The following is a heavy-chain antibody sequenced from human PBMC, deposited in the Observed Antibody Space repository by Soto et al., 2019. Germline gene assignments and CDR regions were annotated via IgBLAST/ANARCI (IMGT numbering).Heavy chain of an antibody. CDR1: GFTFSSYA. CDR2: ISFSGVNR. D-gene: IGHD3-10*01. J-gene: IGHJ4*02. CDR3: AKVGSGSYSAHS. V-gene: IGHV3-23*01. Sequence: EVQLLESGGGLVQPGGSLRLSWAASGFTFSSYAMNWVRQAPGKGLEWVSTISFSGVNRHYADSVKGRFTISRDNSKNTLYLQMNSLRAEDTAIYYCAKVGSGSYSAHSWGQGTLVTVSS.